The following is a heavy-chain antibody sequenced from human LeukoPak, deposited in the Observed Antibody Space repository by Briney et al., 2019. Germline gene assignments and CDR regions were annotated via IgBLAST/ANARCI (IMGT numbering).Heavy chain of an antibody. CDR1: GGTFSSYA. V-gene: IGHV1-69*05. CDR3: ASWFSSPSSNWFDP. CDR2: ITPIFGTA. J-gene: IGHJ5*02. D-gene: IGHD6-6*01. Sequence: SVKVSCKASGGTFSSYAISWVRQAPGQGLEWMGGITPIFGTANYAQKFQGRVTITTDESTSTAYMELSSLRSEDTAVYYCASWFSSPSSNWFDPWGQGTLVTVSS.